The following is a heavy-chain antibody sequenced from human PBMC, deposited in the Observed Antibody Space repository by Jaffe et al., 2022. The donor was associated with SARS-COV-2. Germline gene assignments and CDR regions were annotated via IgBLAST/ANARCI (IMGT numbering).Heavy chain of an antibody. CDR3: ARGARLRYFDWLGY. CDR2: ISSSSSTI. V-gene: IGHV3-48*01. J-gene: IGHJ4*02. Sequence: EVQLVESGGGLVQPGGSLRLSCAASGFTFSSYSMNWVRQAPGKGLEWVSYISSSSSTIYYADSVKGRFTISRDNAKNSLYLQMNSLRAEDTAVYYCARGARLRYFDWLGYWGQGTLVTVSS. D-gene: IGHD3-9*01. CDR1: GFTFSSYS.